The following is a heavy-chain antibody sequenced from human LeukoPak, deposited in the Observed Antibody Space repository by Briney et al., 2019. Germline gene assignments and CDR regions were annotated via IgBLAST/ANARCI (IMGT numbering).Heavy chain of an antibody. CDR2: IIPIFGIA. CDR3: AREMATTRTDFDY. J-gene: IGHJ4*02. V-gene: IGHV1-69*04. Sequence: SVKVSCKASGGIFSSYAISWVRQAPGQGLEWMGRIIPIFGIANYAQKFQGRVTITADKSTSTAYMELSSLRSEDTAVYYCAREMATTRTDFDYWGQGTLVTVSS. D-gene: IGHD5-24*01. CDR1: GGIFSSYA.